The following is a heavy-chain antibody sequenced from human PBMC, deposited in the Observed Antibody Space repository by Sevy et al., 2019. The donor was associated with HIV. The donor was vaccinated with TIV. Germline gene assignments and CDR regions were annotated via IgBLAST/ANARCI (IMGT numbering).Heavy chain of an antibody. CDR1: GFTFRSYA. J-gene: IGHJ4*02. Sequence: GGSLRLSCAVSGFTFRSYAMHWVRQAPGKGLEWVAVISYDGSNKYYADSVKGRFTISRDNSKNTLYLQMNSLRAEDTAVYYCARDGYGYVIRGFFDYWGQGALVTVSS. CDR2: ISYDGSNK. V-gene: IGHV3-30-3*01. D-gene: IGHD5-12*01. CDR3: ARDGYGYVIRGFFDY.